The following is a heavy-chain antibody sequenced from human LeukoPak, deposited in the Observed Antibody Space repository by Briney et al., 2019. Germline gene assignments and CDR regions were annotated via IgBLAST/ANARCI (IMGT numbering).Heavy chain of an antibody. CDR1: GYTFTSYD. CDR2: IIPILGIA. D-gene: IGHD1-1*01. Sequence: GASVKVSCKASGYTFTSYDLNWVRQAPGQGLEWMGRIIPILGIANYAQKFQGRVTITADKSTSTAYMELSSLRSEDTAVYYCARNVPHTYPQLTTVDYWGQGTLVTVSS. V-gene: IGHV1-69*04. J-gene: IGHJ4*02. CDR3: ARNVPHTYPQLTTVDY.